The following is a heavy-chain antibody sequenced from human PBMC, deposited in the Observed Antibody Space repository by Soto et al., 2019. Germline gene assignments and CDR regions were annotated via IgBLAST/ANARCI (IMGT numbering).Heavy chain of an antibody. J-gene: IGHJ6*02. CDR3: AREADFWSCTGYCYYYGMDG. CDR2: IIPIFGTA. CDR1: GGTFSSYA. D-gene: IGHD3-3*01. V-gene: IGHV1-69*13. Sequence: SVKVSCKASGGTFSSYAISWVRQAPGQGLEWMGGIIPIFGTANYAQKFQGRVTITADESTSTAYMELSSLRSEDTAVYYCAREADFWSCTGYCYYYGMDGWGQGTTVTVCS.